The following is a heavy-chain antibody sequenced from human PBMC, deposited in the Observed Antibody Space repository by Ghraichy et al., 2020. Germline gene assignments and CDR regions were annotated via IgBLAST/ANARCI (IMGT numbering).Heavy chain of an antibody. CDR1: GGSISSYY. D-gene: IGHD6-13*01. V-gene: IGHV4-59*01. CDR2: IYNSGST. CDR3: ARDPSSAGSSNNWFDP. Sequence: SETLSLTCTVSGGSISSYYWSWSRQPQGKGLEWIAYIYNSGSTKYNPSLKSRVTISVDTSKNQLSLKLSSVTAADTAVYYCARDPSSAGSSNNWFDPWGQGTLVTVSS. J-gene: IGHJ5*02.